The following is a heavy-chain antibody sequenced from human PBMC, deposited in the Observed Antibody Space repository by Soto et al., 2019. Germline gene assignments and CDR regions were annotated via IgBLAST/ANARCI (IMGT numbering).Heavy chain of an antibody. CDR3: AGTSCSSTTCPTTY. J-gene: IGHJ4*02. D-gene: IGHD2-2*01. V-gene: IGHV1-2*02. Sequence: QVQLVQSGAEVKNPGASVKVSCKTSGYTFTGYYIYWVRQAPGQGLEWMGWINPHSGGTDSSQKFQGRVTMTRDTSISTAYMELSRLRSDDTAVYYCAGTSCSSTTCPTTYWGQGTLVTVSS. CDR1: GYTFTGYY. CDR2: INPHSGGT.